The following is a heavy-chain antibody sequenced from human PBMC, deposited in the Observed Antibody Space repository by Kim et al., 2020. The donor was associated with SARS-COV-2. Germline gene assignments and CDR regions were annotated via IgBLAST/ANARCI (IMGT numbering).Heavy chain of an antibody. CDR2: IYYSGST. V-gene: IGHV4-30-4*01. CDR3: TRGTPKFDF. J-gene: IGHJ4*02. Sequence: SETLSLTCTVSGASISSGDYYWNWIRQPPGKGLEWIGYIYYSGSTHYNTSLKCRVTISIDTSKNQFSLKLSSVTAADTAVYYCTRGTPKFDFWGQGTLVTVSS. D-gene: IGHD2-15*01. CDR1: GASISSGDYY.